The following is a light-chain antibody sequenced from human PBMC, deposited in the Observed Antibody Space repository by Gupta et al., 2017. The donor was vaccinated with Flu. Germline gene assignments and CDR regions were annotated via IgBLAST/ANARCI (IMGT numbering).Light chain of an antibody. CDR3: QQLNSYPQT. CDR1: QSISSY. V-gene: IGKV1-9*01. CDR2: SAS. J-gene: IGKJ1*01. Sequence: IQLNQSPSFLSASVGARVTITCRASQSISSYLAWYQQKPGKAPKRRIYSASTLQSGVPSRFSGSGSGTEFTLTNSSLQPDDIATYYCQQLNSYPQTFGQGTKVEIK.